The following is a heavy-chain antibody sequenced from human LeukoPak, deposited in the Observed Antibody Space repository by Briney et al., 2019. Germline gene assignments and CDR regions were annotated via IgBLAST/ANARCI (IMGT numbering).Heavy chain of an antibody. CDR3: ARDGYGALRFDC. CDR2: TSYDGSNK. J-gene: IGHJ4*02. V-gene: IGHV3-30*03. D-gene: IGHD4/OR15-4a*01. Sequence: SGGSLRLSCAASGFPFSSFGIHWVRQAPGRGLEWVAVTSYDGSNKYYADSVKGRFTISRDNSKNTLYLQMNSLRAEDTAVYYCARDGYGALRFDCWGQGTLVTVSS. CDR1: GFPFSSFG.